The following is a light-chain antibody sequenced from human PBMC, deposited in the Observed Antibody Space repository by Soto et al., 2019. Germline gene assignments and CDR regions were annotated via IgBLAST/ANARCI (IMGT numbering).Light chain of an antibody. V-gene: IGLV2-14*02. CDR3: SSYTSSSTPVV. Sequence: QTVVTQPASVSGSPGQSITISCTKTSGDVGSYNLVSWYQHHPGKAPKLMIYEVSNRPSGVSNRFSGSKSGNTASLTISGLQAEDEADYYCSSYTSSSTPVVFGTGTKLTVL. J-gene: IGLJ1*01. CDR1: SGDVGSYNL. CDR2: EVS.